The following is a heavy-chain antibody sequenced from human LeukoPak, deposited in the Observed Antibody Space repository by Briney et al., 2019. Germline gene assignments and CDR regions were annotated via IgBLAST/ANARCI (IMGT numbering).Heavy chain of an antibody. CDR3: ARDRRGRYCSSISCYLGCFAP. V-gene: IGHV1-8*03. CDR1: GYTFTSYD. D-gene: IGHD2-2*01. CDR2: MNPNSGNT. Sequence: ASGKVSCKAAGYTFTSYDINWVRQATGQGLEWMGWMNPNSGNTGYAQKVQGRVTITRNTSISTAYMELSSLRSDDTDVYYCARDRRGRYCSSISCYLGCFAPWGQGTLVTVSS. J-gene: IGHJ5*02.